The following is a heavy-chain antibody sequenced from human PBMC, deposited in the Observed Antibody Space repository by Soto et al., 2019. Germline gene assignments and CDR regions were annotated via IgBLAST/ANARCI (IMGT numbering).Heavy chain of an antibody. CDR2: IYPGDSDT. Sequence: GESLKISCKGSGYSFTSYWIGWVRQMPGKGLEWMGIIYPGDSDTRYSPSFQGQVTISADKSISTAYLQWSSLKASDTAMYYCARVGHSSGWYDAFDIWGQGTMVTVSS. D-gene: IGHD6-19*01. V-gene: IGHV5-51*01. J-gene: IGHJ3*02. CDR1: GYSFTSYW. CDR3: ARVGHSSGWYDAFDI.